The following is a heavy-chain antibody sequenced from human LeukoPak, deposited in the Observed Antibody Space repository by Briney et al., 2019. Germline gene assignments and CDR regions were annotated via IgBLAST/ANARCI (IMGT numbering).Heavy chain of an antibody. CDR3: AKDLHYGSADY. CDR2: ISGSGGST. Sequence: PGGSLRLSCAASGFTFSNYAMSWVRQAPGKGLEWVSAISGSGGSTYYADSVKGRFTISRDNAKNALYLQMNSLRAEDTAVYYCAKDLHYGSADYWGQGTLVTVSS. V-gene: IGHV3-23*01. CDR1: GFTFSNYA. J-gene: IGHJ4*02. D-gene: IGHD3-10*01.